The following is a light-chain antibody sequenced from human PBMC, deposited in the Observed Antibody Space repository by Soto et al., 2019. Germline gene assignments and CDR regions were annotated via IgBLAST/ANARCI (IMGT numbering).Light chain of an antibody. Sequence: QSVLTQPASVSGSPGQSIPISCTGTSSDVGNSNFVSWYQQLPGKAPRLIIYEVSERPSGVSNRFSGSKSGNTAFLTISGLQAEDEATYHCCAYAGSDIHVFGGGTKLTVL. CDR3: CAYAGSDIHV. CDR2: EVS. CDR1: SSDVGNSNF. J-gene: IGLJ2*01. V-gene: IGLV2-23*02.